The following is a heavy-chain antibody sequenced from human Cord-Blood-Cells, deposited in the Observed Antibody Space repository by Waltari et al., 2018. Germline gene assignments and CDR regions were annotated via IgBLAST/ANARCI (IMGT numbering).Heavy chain of an antibody. CDR3: ARHSYHYDSSGYYFDY. V-gene: IGHV4-39*01. D-gene: IGHD3-22*01. J-gene: IGHJ4*02. CDR2: IYYSGST. CDR1: GGSISSRSYY. Sequence: QLQLQESCPGLVKPSETLSLTCTVSGGSISSRSYYWGWIRPPPGKGLEWIGSIYYSGSTYYNPSLKSRVTISVDTSKNQFSLKLSSVTAADTAVYYCARHSYHYDSSGYYFDYWGQGTLVTVSS.